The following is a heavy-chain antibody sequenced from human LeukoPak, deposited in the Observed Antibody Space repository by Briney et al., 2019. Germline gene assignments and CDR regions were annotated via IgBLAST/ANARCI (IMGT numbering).Heavy chain of an antibody. CDR2: IYSGGRT. D-gene: IGHD2-2*01. V-gene: IGHV3-66*02. CDR3: ARDLWGYCSSTSCNDY. CDR1: RFTVRSNY. J-gene: IGHJ4*02. Sequence: GGSLRLSCAASRFTVRSNYMSWVRQAPGKGLEWVSVIYSGGRTYYADAVKGRFTISRDNSKNTLYLQMNSLRAEDTAVYYCARDLWGYCSSTSCNDYWGQGTLVTVSS.